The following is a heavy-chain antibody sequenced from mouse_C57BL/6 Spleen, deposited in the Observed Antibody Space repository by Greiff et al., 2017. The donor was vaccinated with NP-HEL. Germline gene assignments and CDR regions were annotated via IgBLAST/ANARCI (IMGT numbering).Heavy chain of an antibody. CDR3: ARPRWESHFDY. CDR2: IYPGDGDT. Sequence: VQLQQSGPELVKPGASVKISCKASGYAFSSSWMNWVKQRPGKGLEWIGRIYPGDGDTNYNEKFKSKATLTVDKSSSTAYMQLSSLTSEDSAVYYCARPRWESHFDYWGQGTTLTVSS. CDR1: GYAFSSSW. J-gene: IGHJ2*01. V-gene: IGHV1-82*01. D-gene: IGHD4-1*01.